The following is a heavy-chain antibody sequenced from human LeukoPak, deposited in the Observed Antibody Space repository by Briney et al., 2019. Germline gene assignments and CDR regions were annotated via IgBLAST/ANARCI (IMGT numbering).Heavy chain of an antibody. CDR1: GYTFTSYD. D-gene: IGHD2-2*02. V-gene: IGHV1-8*03. J-gene: IGHJ6*03. CDR3: ARGDFLSSTSCYTCGDGPYYYYYMDV. Sequence: ASVKVSCKASGYTFTSYDINWVRQATGQGLEWMGWMNPNSGNTGYAQKFQGRVTITRYTSISTAYMELSSLRFEDTAVYYCARGDFLSSTSCYTCGDGPYYYYYMDVWGKGTTVTVSS. CDR2: MNPNSGNT.